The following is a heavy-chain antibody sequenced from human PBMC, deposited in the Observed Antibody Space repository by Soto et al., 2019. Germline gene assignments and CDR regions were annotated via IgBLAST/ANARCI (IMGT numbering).Heavy chain of an antibody. D-gene: IGHD6-19*01. CDR2: ISGSGDNT. CDR1: GFTFSSFA. J-gene: IGHJ4*02. Sequence: PGGSLRLSCAASGFTFSSFAMSWVRQAPGKGLEWVSTISGSGDNTYYADSVQGRFTISRDNSKSKLYLQMNSLRAEDTAGYYCALTWNRSGWYLSYWGQGTLVTVSS. V-gene: IGHV3-23*01. CDR3: ALTWNRSGWYLSY.